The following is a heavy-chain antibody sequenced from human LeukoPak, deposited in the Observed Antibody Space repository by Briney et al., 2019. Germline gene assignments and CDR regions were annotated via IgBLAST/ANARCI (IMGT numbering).Heavy chain of an antibody. CDR1: GFSFSTYA. J-gene: IGHJ4*02. CDR3: ARPYSGSYYRQVDY. Sequence: PGGSLRLSCAASGFSFSTYAMHWVRQAPGKGLEWVAAISFGGSNKYYADSVEGRFTISRDNSQNTLYLQLNTLRTEDTAVYFCARPYSGSYYRQVDYWGQGTLVTVSS. V-gene: IGHV3-30-3*01. CDR2: ISFGGSNK. D-gene: IGHD1-26*01.